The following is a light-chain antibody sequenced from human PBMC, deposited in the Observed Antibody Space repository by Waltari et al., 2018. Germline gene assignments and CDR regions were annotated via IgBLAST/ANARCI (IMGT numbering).Light chain of an antibody. CDR3: CSYANSKWV. CDR2: GVN. V-gene: IGLV2-11*01. Sequence: QSVLTQPRSVSGSPGQSVAISCTGTSSDVGGYDYVSWYQQYPGKAPKVMVYGVNRRPAGVPDRFSGSESGNTASLGISGLQAEDEADYYCCSYANSKWVFGGGTKLTVL. CDR1: SSDVGGYDY. J-gene: IGLJ3*02.